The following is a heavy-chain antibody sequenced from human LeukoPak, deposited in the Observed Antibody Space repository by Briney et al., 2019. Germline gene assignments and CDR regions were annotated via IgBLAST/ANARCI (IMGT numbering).Heavy chain of an antibody. V-gene: IGHV3-9*01. J-gene: IGHJ4*02. Sequence: GGSLRLSCAASGFTFDDYAMHWVRQAPGKGLEWVSGISWNSGSIGYADSVKGRFTISRDNAKNSLYLQMNSLRAEGTALYYCAKDREELLGLADYWGQGTLVTVSS. D-gene: IGHD1-26*01. CDR2: ISWNSGSI. CDR3: AKDREELLGLADY. CDR1: GFTFDDYA.